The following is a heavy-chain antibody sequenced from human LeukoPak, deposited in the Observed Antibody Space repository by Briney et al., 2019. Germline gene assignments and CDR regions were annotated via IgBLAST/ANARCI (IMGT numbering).Heavy chain of an antibody. J-gene: IGHJ6*03. CDR1: GGSISSYY. CDR2: IYTSGST. Sequence: SETLSLTCTVSGGSISSYYWSWIRQPAGKGLEWIGRIYTSGSTNYNPSLKSRVTMSVGTSKNQFSLKLSSVTAADTAVYYCARVRSKDVWRSYGSYYYYYYMDVWGKGTTVTISS. CDR3: ARVRSKDVWRSYGSYYYYYYMDV. D-gene: IGHD3-16*01. V-gene: IGHV4-4*07.